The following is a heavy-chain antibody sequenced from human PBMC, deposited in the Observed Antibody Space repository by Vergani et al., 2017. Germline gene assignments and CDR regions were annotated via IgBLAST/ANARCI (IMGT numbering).Heavy chain of an antibody. CDR1: GFTFSSYG. V-gene: IGHV3-30*02. CDR2: IRYDGSNK. D-gene: IGHD2-21*02. CDR3: AKDSGYCGGDCYYDAFDM. Sequence: VQLLESGGSLKQPGGSVRLSCAASGFTFSSYGMHWVRQAPGKGLEWVAFIRYDGSNKYYADSVKGRFTISRDNSRNTLYLQMNSLRAEDTAVYYCAKDSGYCGGDCYYDAFDMWGQGTMVTVSS. J-gene: IGHJ3*02.